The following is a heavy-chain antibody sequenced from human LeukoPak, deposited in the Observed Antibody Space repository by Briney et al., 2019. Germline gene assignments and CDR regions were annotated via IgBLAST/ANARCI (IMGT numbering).Heavy chain of an antibody. CDR1: GYTLTELS. D-gene: IGHD6-13*01. CDR2: FDPEDGET. V-gene: IGHV1-24*01. J-gene: IGHJ4*02. Sequence: ASVKVSCKVSGYTLTELSMHWVRQAPGKGLEWMGGFDPEDGETIYAQKFQGRVTMTEDTSTDTAYMELSSLRSEDTAVYYCATQASSYSSSWYDYWGQGTLVTVSS. CDR3: ATQASSYSSSWYDY.